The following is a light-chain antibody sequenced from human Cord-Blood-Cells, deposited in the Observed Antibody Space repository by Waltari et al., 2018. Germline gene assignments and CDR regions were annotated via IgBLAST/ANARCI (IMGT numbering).Light chain of an antibody. CDR3: QQYGSSPLT. CDR2: GAS. CDR1: QSVSSSY. V-gene: IGKV3-20*01. J-gene: IGKJ4*01. Sequence: EIVLTQSPGTLSLSPCDRAPLSCRASQSVSSSYLAWYQQKPGQAPRLLIYGASSRATGIPDRFSGSGSGTDFTLTISRLEPEDFAVYYCQQYGSSPLTFGGGTKVEIK.